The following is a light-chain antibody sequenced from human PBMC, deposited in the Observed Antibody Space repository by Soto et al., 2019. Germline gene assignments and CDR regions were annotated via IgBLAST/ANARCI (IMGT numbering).Light chain of an antibody. J-gene: IGLJ3*02. V-gene: IGLV3-21*02. CDR3: QVWDTDSDSWV. Sequence: SYVLTQTSSVSVVPGQTARISCGGNNIGTKRVHWYQQRPGQAPVLLIHDDSDRPSGIPERFSGSKFLNTATLTVSTVGAGDEADYYCQVWDTDSDSWVFGGGTKVTVL. CDR1: NIGTKR. CDR2: DDS.